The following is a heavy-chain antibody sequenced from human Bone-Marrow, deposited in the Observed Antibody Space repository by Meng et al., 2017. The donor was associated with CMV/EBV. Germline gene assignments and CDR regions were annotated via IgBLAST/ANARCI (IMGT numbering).Heavy chain of an antibody. D-gene: IGHD4-23*01. CDR1: GFTFSSYW. V-gene: IGHV3-30-3*01. CDR3: ARSGNSEYNYYGMDV. J-gene: IGHJ6*02. CDR2: ISYDGSNK. Sequence: GESLKISCAASGFTFSSYWMHWVRQAPGKGLEWVAVISYDGSNKYYADSVKGRFTISRDNSKNTLYLQMNSLRAEDTAVYYCARSGNSEYNYYGMDVWGQGTTVTVSS.